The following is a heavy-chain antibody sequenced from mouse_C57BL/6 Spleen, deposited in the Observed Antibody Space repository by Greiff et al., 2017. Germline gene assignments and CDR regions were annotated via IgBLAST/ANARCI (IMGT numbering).Heavy chain of an antibody. V-gene: IGHV5-17*01. J-gene: IGHJ4*01. CDR3: ARHYYGHAMDY. D-gene: IGHD1-1*01. Sequence: EVKVEESGGGLVKPGGSLKLSCAASGFTFSDYGMHWVRQAPEKGLEWVAYISSGSSTIYYADTVKGRFTISRDNAKNTLFLQMTSLRSEDTAMYYCARHYYGHAMDYWGQGTSVTVSS. CDR1: GFTFSDYG. CDR2: ISSGSSTI.